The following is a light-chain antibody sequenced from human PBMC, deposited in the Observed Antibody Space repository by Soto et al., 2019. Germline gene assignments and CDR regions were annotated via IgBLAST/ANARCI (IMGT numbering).Light chain of an antibody. V-gene: IGKV1-5*01. J-gene: IGKJ1*01. CDR1: QSISSW. CDR2: DAS. Sequence: DIQMTQSPSTLSAPVGDRVTITCRASQSISSWLAWYQQKPGKAPKLLIYDASSLESGVPSRFSGSGSGTEFTLTISSLQPDDFATYYCQQYNSYTWTFGQGNKVEIK. CDR3: QQYNSYTWT.